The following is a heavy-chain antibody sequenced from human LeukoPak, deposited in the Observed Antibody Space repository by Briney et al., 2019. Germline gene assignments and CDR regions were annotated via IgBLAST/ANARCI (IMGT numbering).Heavy chain of an antibody. D-gene: IGHD6-13*01. CDR3: AMILVAAAWAFDY. V-gene: IGHV1-2*02. CDR1: GYTFTGYY. J-gene: IGHJ4*02. Sequence: GASVKVSCKASGYTFTGYYMRWVQQAPGQGREWMGWINPNSGGTSYAQKFQGRVTMTRDTSISTAYMELSRLRSDDTAVYYCAMILVAAAWAFDYWGQGTLVTVSS. CDR2: INPNSGGT.